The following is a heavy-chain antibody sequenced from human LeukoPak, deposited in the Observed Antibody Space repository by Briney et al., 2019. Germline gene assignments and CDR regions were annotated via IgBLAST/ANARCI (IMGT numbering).Heavy chain of an antibody. D-gene: IGHD2-15*01. J-gene: IGHJ5*02. CDR1: GFTFSSYG. CDR2: ISGPGTST. CDR3: AKGFVVVVSATQSSWFDP. Sequence: GGSLRLSCTASGFTFSSYGMSWVRQAPGKGLEWVSGISGPGTSTYYGDSVKGRFTISRDNSKNTLYLQMNSLRADDTAVYYCAKGFVVVVSATQSSWFDPWGQGTLVTVSS. V-gene: IGHV3-23*01.